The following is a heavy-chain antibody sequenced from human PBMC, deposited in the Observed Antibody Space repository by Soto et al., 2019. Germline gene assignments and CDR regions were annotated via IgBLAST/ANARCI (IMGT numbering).Heavy chain of an antibody. CDR3: ARDGPPYSPTSGWFDP. D-gene: IGHD6-13*01. J-gene: IGHJ5*02. CDR1: GFTFSSYW. V-gene: IGHV3-7*01. Sequence: VQLVESGGGLVQPGGSLRLSCAASGFTFSSYWMSWVRQAPGKGLEWVANIKQDGSEKHYVDPVKGRFTISRDNAKNSLHLQMNSLRVEDTAVYYCARDGPPYSPTSGWFDPWGQGTLVTVSS. CDR2: IKQDGSEK.